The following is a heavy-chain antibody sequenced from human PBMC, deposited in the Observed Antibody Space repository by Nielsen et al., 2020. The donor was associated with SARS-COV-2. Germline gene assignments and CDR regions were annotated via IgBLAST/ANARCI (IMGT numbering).Heavy chain of an antibody. Sequence: GGSLRLSCAASGFTVSSNYMSWVRQAPGKGLEWASVIYGGGSTYYADSVKGRFTISRDNSKNTLYLQMNSLRAEDTAVYYCARRVGATWGDAFDIWGQGTVVTVSS. CDR2: IYGGGST. J-gene: IGHJ3*02. V-gene: IGHV3-53*01. D-gene: IGHD1-26*01. CDR3: ARRVGATWGDAFDI. CDR1: GFTVSSNY.